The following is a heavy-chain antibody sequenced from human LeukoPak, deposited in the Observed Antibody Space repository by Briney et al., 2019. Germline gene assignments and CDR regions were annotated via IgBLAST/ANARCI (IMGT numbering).Heavy chain of an antibody. CDR1: GFTFSSYS. J-gene: IGHJ4*02. V-gene: IGHV3-48*01. Sequence: PGGSLRLSCAASGFTFSSYSMNWVRQAPGKGLEWVSYISSSSSTIYYADSVKGRFTISRDNAKNSLYLQMNSLRVEDTAVYYCARGGGDSGYDYDDFWGQGTLVTVSS. CDR2: ISSSSSTI. CDR3: ARGGGDSGYDYDDF. D-gene: IGHD5-12*01.